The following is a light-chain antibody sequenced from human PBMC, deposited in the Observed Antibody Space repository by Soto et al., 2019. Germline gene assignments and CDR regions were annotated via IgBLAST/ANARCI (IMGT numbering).Light chain of an antibody. CDR3: QQYKNWPPIT. V-gene: IGKV3-15*01. CDR1: QSLSSS. Sequence: EIVMTQSPATLSVSPGEGATLSCMSSQSLSSSLAWYQQKPGQAPRLLIYGASTRATGIPARFSGSGSGTEFTLTISSLQSEDFAVYYCQQYKNWPPITFGQGTRLEI. J-gene: IGKJ5*01. CDR2: GAS.